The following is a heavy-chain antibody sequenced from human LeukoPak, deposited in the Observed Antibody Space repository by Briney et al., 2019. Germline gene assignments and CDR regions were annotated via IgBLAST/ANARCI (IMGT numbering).Heavy chain of an antibody. V-gene: IGHV3-74*01. J-gene: IGHJ4*02. CDR1: GFTFSNYW. D-gene: IGHD6-6*01. CDR3: ARTAYTTSSLGF. Sequence: AGGSLRLSCAASGFTFSNYWMHWVRQAPGKGLVWVSRISSDGSVTTYADSVKGRFTISRDNAKNTLYLQMNSLRAEDTAVYHCARTAYTTSSLGFWGQGTLVTVSS. CDR2: ISSDGSVT.